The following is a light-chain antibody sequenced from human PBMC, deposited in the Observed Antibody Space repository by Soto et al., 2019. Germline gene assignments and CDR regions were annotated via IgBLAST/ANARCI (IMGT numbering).Light chain of an antibody. Sequence: EIVLTQSPATLSVSPGERATLSCRATETVSTNLAWSQRKAGQPPRLLIYGSSTRATGVPGRFSGSGSGTEFILTISSLQSEDLAVYFCQEYNTWPWTFGQGTKVDIK. CDR3: QEYNTWPWT. V-gene: IGKV3-15*01. CDR1: ETVSTN. J-gene: IGKJ1*01. CDR2: GSS.